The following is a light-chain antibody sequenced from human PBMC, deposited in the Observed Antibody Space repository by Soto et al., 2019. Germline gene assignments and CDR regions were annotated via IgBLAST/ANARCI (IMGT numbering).Light chain of an antibody. Sequence: EIMLTQSPGTLSLSPGERATLSCRASQSVRNNNLAWYQQKPGQAPRLLIYGALSRATGIPDRFSGSGSGTDFTVTISRLEPEDFAVYYCQQYGSFPRTFGQGTKVEIK. CDR3: QQYGSFPRT. J-gene: IGKJ1*01. CDR1: QSVRNNN. V-gene: IGKV3-20*01. CDR2: GAL.